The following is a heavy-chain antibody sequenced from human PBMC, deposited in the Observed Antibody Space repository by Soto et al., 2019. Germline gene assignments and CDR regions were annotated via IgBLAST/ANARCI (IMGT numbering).Heavy chain of an antibody. J-gene: IGHJ5*02. Sequence: GASVKVSCKASGGTFSNYAIGWVRQAPGQGLEWMGGIIPIFGTTNYAQNFQGRVTITEDESTSTAYMELSRMRSDDKDVYLCARDPTPCGQGSLVPVS. CDR1: GGTFSNYA. V-gene: IGHV1-69*13. CDR2: IIPIFGTT. CDR3: ARDPTP.